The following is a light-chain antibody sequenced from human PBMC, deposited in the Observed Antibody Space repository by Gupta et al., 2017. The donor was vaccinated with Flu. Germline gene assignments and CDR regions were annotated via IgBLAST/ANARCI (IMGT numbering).Light chain of an antibody. CDR3: SSYAGSNNLL. Sequence: ASVSPGQSVTISCTGTSSDVGGYNYVSWYQQHPGKAPKLLIFEVYKRPSGVPDRFSASMSGNTASLTVSGLQAEDEAVYHCSSYAGSNNLLFGGGTKLTVL. CDR1: SSDVGGYNY. CDR2: EVY. J-gene: IGLJ2*01. V-gene: IGLV2-8*01.